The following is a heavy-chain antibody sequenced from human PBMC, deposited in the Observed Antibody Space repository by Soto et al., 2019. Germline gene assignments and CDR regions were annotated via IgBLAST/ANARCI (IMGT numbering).Heavy chain of an antibody. Sequence: PGGSLRLSCAASGFTFSNSSLNWFRQAPGKGLEWVSSISSSSSYIYYADSVKGRFTISRDNAKNSLYLQMNSLRAEETAVYYCERQKKIYDSSGYPIDYRGQGTLANVA. CDR2: ISSSSSYI. CDR1: GFTFSNSS. V-gene: IGHV3-21*01. J-gene: IGHJ4*02. CDR3: ERQKKIYDSSGYPIDY. D-gene: IGHD3-22*01.